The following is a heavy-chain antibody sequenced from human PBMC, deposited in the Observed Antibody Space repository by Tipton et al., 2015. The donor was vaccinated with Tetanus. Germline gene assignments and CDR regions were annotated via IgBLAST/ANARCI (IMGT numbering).Heavy chain of an antibody. CDR2: IYYSGST. J-gene: IGHJ4*02. CDR3: ARLEYYYDSSGEFDY. V-gene: IGHV4-39*01. D-gene: IGHD3-22*01. Sequence: TLSLTCTVSGGSISSSSYYWGWIRQPPGKGLEWIGSIYYSGSTYYNPSLKSRVAISVDTPKNQFSLKLSSVTAADTAVYYCARLEYYYDSSGEFDYWGQGTLVTVSS. CDR1: GGSISSSSYY.